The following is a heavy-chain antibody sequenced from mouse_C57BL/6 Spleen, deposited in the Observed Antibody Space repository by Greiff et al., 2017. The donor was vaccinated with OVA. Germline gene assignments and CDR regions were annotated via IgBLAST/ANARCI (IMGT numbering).Heavy chain of an antibody. Sequence: QVQLQQSGAELARPGASVKLSCKASGYTFTSYGISWVKQRTGQGLEWIGEIYPRSGNTYYNEKFKGKATLTADNSSSTAYMELRSLTSEDSAVYFCARVEVSDSKETHWYFDVWGTGTTVTVSS. D-gene: IGHD2-5*01. CDR1: GYTFTSYG. CDR3: ARVEVSDSKETHWYFDV. J-gene: IGHJ1*03. V-gene: IGHV1-81*01. CDR2: IYPRSGNT.